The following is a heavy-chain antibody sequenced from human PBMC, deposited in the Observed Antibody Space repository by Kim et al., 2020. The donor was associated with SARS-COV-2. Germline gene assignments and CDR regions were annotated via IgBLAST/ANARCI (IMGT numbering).Heavy chain of an antibody. D-gene: IGHD6-6*01. CDR1: GFTFDDYA. V-gene: IGHV3-9*01. J-gene: IGHJ4*02. CDR2: ISWNSGSI. Sequence: GGSLRLSCAASGFTFDDYAMHWVRQAPGKGLEWVSGISWNSGSIGYADSVKGRFTISRDNAKNSLYLQMNSLRAEDTALYYCAKEGYSSSARVYYWGQGTLVTVSS. CDR3: AKEGYSSSARVYY.